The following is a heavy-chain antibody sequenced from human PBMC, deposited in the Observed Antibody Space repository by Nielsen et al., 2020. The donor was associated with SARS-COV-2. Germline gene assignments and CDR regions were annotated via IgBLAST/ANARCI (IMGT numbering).Heavy chain of an antibody. J-gene: IGHJ3*02. Sequence: WIRQPPGKGLEWVSYISSSGSTIYYADSVKGRFTISRDNAKNSLYLQMNSLRAEDTAVYYCARDSDTHYYDSSGYYSDAFDIWGQGTMVTVSS. CDR2: ISSSGSTI. V-gene: IGHV3-48*03. D-gene: IGHD3-22*01. CDR3: ARDSDTHYYDSSGYYSDAFDI.